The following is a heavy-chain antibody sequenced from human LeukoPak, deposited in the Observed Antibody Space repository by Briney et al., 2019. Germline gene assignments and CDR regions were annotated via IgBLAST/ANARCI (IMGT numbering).Heavy chain of an antibody. CDR1: GYTFTDYY. CDR2: VNPKSRDT. D-gene: IGHD4-11*01. J-gene: IGHJ4*02. Sequence: ASVKVSCKASGYTFTDYYIHWVRQAPGQGLEWMGWVNPKSRDTKYAQKFQGRVTMTGDTAIRTAYMALSRLTSDDTAVYYRATDRDYSNTERGFDYWGQGSLVTVSS. V-gene: IGHV1-2*02. CDR3: ATDRDYSNTERGFDY.